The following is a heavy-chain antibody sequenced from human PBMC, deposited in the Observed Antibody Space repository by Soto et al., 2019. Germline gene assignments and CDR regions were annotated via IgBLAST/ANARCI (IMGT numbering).Heavy chain of an antibody. J-gene: IGHJ5*02. CDR2: INHSGST. V-gene: IGHV4-34*01. CDR1: GGSFSGYY. D-gene: IGHD2-21*02. Sequence: QVQLQQWGAGLLKPSETLSLTCAVYGGSFSGYYWSWIRQPPGKGLEWIGEINHSGSTNYNPSLKSRVTISVDTSNNQFSLKLSSVTAADTAVYYCARGIVVVTAIPYNWFDPWGQGTLVTVSS. CDR3: ARGIVVVTAIPYNWFDP.